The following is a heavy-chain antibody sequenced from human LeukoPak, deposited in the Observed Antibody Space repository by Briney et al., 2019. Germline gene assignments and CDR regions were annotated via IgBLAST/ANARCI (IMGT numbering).Heavy chain of an antibody. CDR3: ARGRSGVIVDY. Sequence: SETLSLTCTVSGGSITSYYWGWIRQPPGKGLEWIGCIYSGGSTYYSPSLNTRVIISLDTSKNQFSLRLSSVTAADTAVYYCARGRSGVIVDYWGQGTLVTVSS. V-gene: IGHV4-59*01. D-gene: IGHD3-16*02. CDR2: IYSGGST. J-gene: IGHJ4*02. CDR1: GGSITSYY.